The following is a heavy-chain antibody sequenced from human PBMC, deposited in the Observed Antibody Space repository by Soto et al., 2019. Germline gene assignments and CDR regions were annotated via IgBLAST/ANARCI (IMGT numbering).Heavy chain of an antibody. D-gene: IGHD3-16*01. CDR1: GFTFSNYD. Sequence: EVQLVESGGGLVQPGGSLRLSCAASGFTFSNYDMHWVRQTTGKGLVWVSGIGTAGDTYYSGSVKGRFSISREDAKNSSYLQTNSLRAEDTAVYYCASGGLYICGQGTLVTVSS. V-gene: IGHV3-13*01. J-gene: IGHJ4*02. CDR2: IGTAGDT. CDR3: ASGGLYI.